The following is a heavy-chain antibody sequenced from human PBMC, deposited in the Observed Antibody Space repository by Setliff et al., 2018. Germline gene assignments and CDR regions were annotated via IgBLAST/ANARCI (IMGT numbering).Heavy chain of an antibody. J-gene: IGHJ4*02. Sequence: SETLSLTCAVSGYSISSGYYWGWIRQPPGKGLEWIGSIYHSGSTYYNPSLKSRVTISVDTSKNQFSLKLSSVTAADTAGYYCARLRSSVRALQPFDYWGQGTLVTVSS. CDR2: IYHSGST. CDR1: GYSISSGYY. V-gene: IGHV4-38-2*01. CDR3: ARLRSSVRALQPFDY. D-gene: IGHD3-10*01.